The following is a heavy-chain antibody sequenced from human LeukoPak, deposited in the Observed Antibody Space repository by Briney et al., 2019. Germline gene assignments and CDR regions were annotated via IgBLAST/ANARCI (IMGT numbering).Heavy chain of an antibody. V-gene: IGHV3-7*01. CDR3: AKGYIIAGRQWYLDL. Sequence: PGGSLRLTCLGSGFNFRYFWMSWVRQAPGKGLEWAANINHDGRETYYADSVKGRFIISRDNAKDSLYLQMNSLRAEDAAVYYCAKGYIIAGRQWYLDLWGRGTLVGVSS. D-gene: IGHD6-13*01. CDR2: INHDGRET. CDR1: GFNFRYFW. J-gene: IGHJ2*01.